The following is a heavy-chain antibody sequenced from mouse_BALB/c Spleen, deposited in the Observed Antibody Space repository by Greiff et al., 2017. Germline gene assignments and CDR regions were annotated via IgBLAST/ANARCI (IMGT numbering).Heavy chain of an antibody. D-gene: IGHD1-1*01. CDR2: ISNGGGST. J-gene: IGHJ3*01. CDR1: GFTFSSYT. CDR3: ARHYYGSSYSAWFAY. V-gene: IGHV5-12-2*01. Sequence: EVMLVESGGGLVQPGGSLKLSCAASGFTFSSYTMSWVRQTPEKRLEWVAYISNGGGSTYYPDTVKGRFTISRDNAKNTLYLQMSSLKSEDTAMYYCARHYYGSSYSAWFAYWGQGTLVTVSA.